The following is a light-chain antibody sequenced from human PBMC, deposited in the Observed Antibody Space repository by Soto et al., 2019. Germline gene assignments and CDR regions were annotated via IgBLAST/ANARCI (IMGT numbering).Light chain of an antibody. V-gene: IGLV4-60*03. Sequence: QSVLTQSSSASASLGSSVKLTCTLSSGHSSYIIAWHQQQPGKAPRYLMKLEGSGSYNKGSGVPDRFSGSSSGADRYLTISNLQSEDEADYYCETWDSNVFGTGTKLTVL. CDR1: SGHSSYI. CDR2: LEGSGSY. J-gene: IGLJ1*01. CDR3: ETWDSNV.